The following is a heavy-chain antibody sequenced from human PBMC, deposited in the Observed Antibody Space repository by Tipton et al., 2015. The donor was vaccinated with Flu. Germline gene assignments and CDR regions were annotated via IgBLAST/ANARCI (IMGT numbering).Heavy chain of an antibody. CDR3: ASATAVTTSGMDV. D-gene: IGHD4-11*01. CDR2: IYYSGST. CDR1: GGSISSYY. Sequence: TLSLTCTVSGGSISSYYWSWIRQPPGKGLEWIGYIYYSGSTNYNPLLKSRVTISVDTSKNQFSLKLNSVTAADTAVYYCASATAVTTSGMDVWGQGTTVTVSS. J-gene: IGHJ6*02. V-gene: IGHV4-59*01.